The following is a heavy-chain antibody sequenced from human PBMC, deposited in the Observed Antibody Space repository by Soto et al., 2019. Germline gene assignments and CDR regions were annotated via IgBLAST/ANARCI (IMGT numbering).Heavy chain of an antibody. Sequence: EVQLVESGGGLVQPGRSLRLSCAASGFIFEDYAMHWVRQAPGKGLEWVSSITWNSDSLAYTGSVKGRFTISRDNAKNSLYLEMDSLRPEDTALYFGTKSRGVAGRPLDDWGQGTFVTVSS. V-gene: IGHV3-9*01. CDR3: TKSRGVAGRPLDD. CDR1: GFIFEDYA. J-gene: IGHJ4*02. D-gene: IGHD6-6*01. CDR2: ITWNSDSL.